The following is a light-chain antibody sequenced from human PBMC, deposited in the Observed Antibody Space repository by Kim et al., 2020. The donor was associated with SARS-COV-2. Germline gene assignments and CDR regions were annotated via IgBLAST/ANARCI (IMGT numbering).Light chain of an antibody. Sequence: WCPGEWAPRSCRASQSVSNFLAWYQQKPGQTPRLLIYDASNRANGIPARFSGSGSGTDFTLSISSLEPEDFAVYYCQQSSNWPRTFGQGTKVDIK. CDR1: QSVSNF. CDR2: DAS. V-gene: IGKV3-11*01. J-gene: IGKJ1*01. CDR3: QQSSNWPRT.